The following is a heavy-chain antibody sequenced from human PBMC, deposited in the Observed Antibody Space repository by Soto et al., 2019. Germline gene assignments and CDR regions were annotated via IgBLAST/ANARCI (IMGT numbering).Heavy chain of an antibody. V-gene: IGHV5-51*01. CDR3: ARGARYYDILTGYYKGYYYGMDV. Sequence: GESLKISCKGSGYSFTSYWIGWVRQMPGKGLEWMGIIYPGDSDTRYSPPFQGQVTISADKSISTAYLQWSSLKASDTAMYYCARGARYYDILTGYYKGYYYGMDVWGQGTTVTVSS. D-gene: IGHD3-9*01. CDR1: GYSFTSYW. CDR2: IYPGDSDT. J-gene: IGHJ6*02.